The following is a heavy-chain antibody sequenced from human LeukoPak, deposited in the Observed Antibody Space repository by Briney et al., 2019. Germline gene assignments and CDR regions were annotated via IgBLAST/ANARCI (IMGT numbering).Heavy chain of an antibody. CDR3: ARGRGGSYTGQRNWFDP. CDR2: INHSGST. CDR1: RGSISTSNYY. Sequence: SETLSLTCTDSRGSISTSNYYCSWVRQPPGKGLEWIGEINHSGSTNYNPYLKSRATISVDTSKNQFSLKLSSVTAADTAVYSCARGRGGSYTGQRNWFDPWGQGTLVTVSS. J-gene: IGHJ5*02. D-gene: IGHD1-26*01. V-gene: IGHV4-39*07.